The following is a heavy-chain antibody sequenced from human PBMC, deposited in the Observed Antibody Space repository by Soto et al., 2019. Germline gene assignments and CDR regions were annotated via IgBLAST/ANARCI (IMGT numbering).Heavy chain of an antibody. D-gene: IGHD3-10*01. CDR1: GFTFSSYD. CDR3: ARARGGQWHFDY. J-gene: IGHJ4*02. Sequence: GGSLRLSCAASGFTFSSYDMHWVRQATGKGLEWVSAIGTAGDTYYPGSVKGRFTISRENAKNSLYLQMNSLRAEDTAVYYCARARGGQWHFDYWGQGTLVTVSS. V-gene: IGHV3-13*01. CDR2: IGTAGDT.